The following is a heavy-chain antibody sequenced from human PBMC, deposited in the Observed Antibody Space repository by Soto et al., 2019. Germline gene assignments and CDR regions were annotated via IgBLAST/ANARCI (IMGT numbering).Heavy chain of an antibody. J-gene: IGHJ4*03. V-gene: IGHV3-7*01. Sequence: PGGSLRLSCAASGFMFGNFWMSLVRQAPGKGLEWVANIKQDGSEKYYVDSVKGRFTRSRDNAKNSLHLQMNSLKAEDTAMYLCARVVYSNAWIFHYRGQAPLVTVST. CDR1: GFMFGNFW. D-gene: IGHD6-19*01. CDR2: IKQDGSEK. CDR3: ARVVYSNAWIFHY.